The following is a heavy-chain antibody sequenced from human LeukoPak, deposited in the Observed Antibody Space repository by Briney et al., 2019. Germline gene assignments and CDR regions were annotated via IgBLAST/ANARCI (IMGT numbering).Heavy chain of an antibody. Sequence: GGSLRLSCAASGFTFSSYGMHWVRQAPGKGLEWVAVISYDGSNKYYADSVKGRFTISRDNSKNTLYLQMNSLRAEDTAVYYCAKVLNIVVVPAAMGGEDYWGQGTLVTVSS. D-gene: IGHD2-2*01. V-gene: IGHV3-30*18. J-gene: IGHJ4*02. CDR3: AKVLNIVVVPAAMGGEDY. CDR2: ISYDGSNK. CDR1: GFTFSSYG.